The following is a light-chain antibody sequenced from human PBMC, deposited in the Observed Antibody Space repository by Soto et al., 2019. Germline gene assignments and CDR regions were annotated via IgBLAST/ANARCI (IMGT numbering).Light chain of an antibody. CDR1: QSVGNN. CDR2: GAY. Sequence: EIVMTQSPATLSVSPGERTTLSCRASQSVGNNLAWYQQKPGQAPRLLIYGAYTRATGIPARFSGSGSGTDFTLTISSLQSEDFAVYYCQQRSNWPKITFGQGTRLEIK. CDR3: QQRSNWPKIT. J-gene: IGKJ5*01. V-gene: IGKV3-15*01.